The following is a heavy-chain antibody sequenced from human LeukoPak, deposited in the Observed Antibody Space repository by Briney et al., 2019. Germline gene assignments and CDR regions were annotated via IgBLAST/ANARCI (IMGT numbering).Heavy chain of an antibody. CDR1: GGTFNTYG. CDR2: VIPFVGPA. V-gene: IGHV1-69*13. J-gene: IGHJ4*02. CDR3: ARVLRYASPYFDI. Sequence: SVKVSCKASGGTFNTYGFNWVRQAPGQGLEWMGGVIPFVGPAKYAQSFQGRVTITADESTSTAYMELSSLTSEDTAMYFCARVLRYASPYFDIWGQGTLVTVSS. D-gene: IGHD4-17*01.